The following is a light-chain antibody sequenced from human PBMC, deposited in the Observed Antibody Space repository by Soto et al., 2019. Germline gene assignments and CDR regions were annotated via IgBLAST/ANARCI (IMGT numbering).Light chain of an antibody. CDR3: SSYTSSSTHYV. CDR1: SSDVGGYNY. V-gene: IGLV2-14*01. Sequence: QSALTQPASVSGSPGQSITISCTGTSSDVGGYNYVSWYQQHPGKAPKLMIYEVSTRPSGVSNRFSGSKSGNTASLTISGLQAEDEADYYCSSYTSSSTHYVFGTGTQLTVL. J-gene: IGLJ1*01. CDR2: EVS.